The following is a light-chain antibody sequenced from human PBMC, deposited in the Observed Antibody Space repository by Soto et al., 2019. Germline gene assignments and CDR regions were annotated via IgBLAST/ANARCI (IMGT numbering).Light chain of an antibody. J-gene: IGLJ2*01. Sequence: QPVLTQSPSASASLGASVKLTCTLSSGHSSYAIAWHQKQPGKGPRYLMALNNDGSHTKGDGIPDRFSGSSSGAERYLIISGPQSRDEPTYFCQIGATGFQVFGAGTKLT. CDR1: SGHSSYA. CDR2: LNNDGSH. V-gene: IGLV4-69*01. CDR3: QIGATGFQV.